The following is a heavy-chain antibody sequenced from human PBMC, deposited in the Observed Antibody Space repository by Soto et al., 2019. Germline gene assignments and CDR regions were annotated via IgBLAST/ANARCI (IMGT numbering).Heavy chain of an antibody. CDR1: GGSISSGDYY. D-gene: IGHD3-9*01. V-gene: IGHV4-30-4*01. J-gene: IGHJ6*02. CDR3: ARAYYDIFTGSLGYYGMDV. CDR2: IYYSGST. Sequence: SETLSLTCTVSGGSISSGDYYWSWIRQPPGKGLEWIGYIYYSGSTYYNPSLKSRVIISVDTSKNQFSLKLSSVTAADTAVYYCARAYYDIFTGSLGYYGMDVWGQGTTVTVSS.